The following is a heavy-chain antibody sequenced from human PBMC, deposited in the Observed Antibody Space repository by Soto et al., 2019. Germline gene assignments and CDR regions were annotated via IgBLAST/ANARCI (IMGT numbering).Heavy chain of an antibody. V-gene: IGHV3-74*01. Sequence: EVKVVESGGGLVQPGGSLRLSCAASGFTFSDNWMHWVRQPPGKGPVWVSRISGDASSTSYADSVKGRFTISRDSAKNTVYLQMDSLRVEDTAVYYCTRGGIRTTYWGLFDSWGQGTLVTGSS. CDR3: TRGGIRTTYWGLFDS. D-gene: IGHD7-27*01. J-gene: IGHJ4*02. CDR1: GFTFSDNW. CDR2: ISGDASST.